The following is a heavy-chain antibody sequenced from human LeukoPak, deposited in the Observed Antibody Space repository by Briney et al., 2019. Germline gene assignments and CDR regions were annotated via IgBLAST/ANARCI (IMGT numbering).Heavy chain of an antibody. V-gene: IGHV3-20*04. Sequence: GRSLRLSCAASGFTFSNYGMHWVRQAPGKGLEWVSGINWNGGSTGYADSVKGRFTISRDNAKKSLYLQMNSLRVEDTAFYYCAAALDSSSYFYWGFDYWGQGTLVTVSS. D-gene: IGHD3-22*01. CDR2: INWNGGST. J-gene: IGHJ4*02. CDR3: AAALDSSSYFYWGFDY. CDR1: GFTFSNYG.